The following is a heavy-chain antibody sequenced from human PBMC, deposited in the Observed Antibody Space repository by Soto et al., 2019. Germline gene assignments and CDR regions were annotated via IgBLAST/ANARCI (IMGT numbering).Heavy chain of an antibody. D-gene: IGHD4-4*01. CDR3: ARADDFSARFDY. CDR1: GGSISSGDFY. J-gene: IGHJ4*02. CDR2: IYYSGST. Sequence: SETLSLTCTVSGGSISSGDFYLSWVRQPPGKGLELIGNIYYSGSTYYNPSLRSRAIMSVDTSQNQFSLKLSSLTAADTAVYFCARADDFSARFDYWGKGALVTVXS. V-gene: IGHV4-30-4*01.